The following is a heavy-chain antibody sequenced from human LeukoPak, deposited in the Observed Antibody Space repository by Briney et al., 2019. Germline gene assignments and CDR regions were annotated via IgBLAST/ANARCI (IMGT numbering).Heavy chain of an antibody. CDR1: GFTFSSYG. D-gene: IGHD5-18*01. Sequence: GGSLRLSCAASGFTFSSYGMHWVRQAPGKGLEWVAFTRYDGSDKYYVDSVKGRFTISRDNSKNTLYLQMNSLTAEDTAMYFCAKDRHVWGYSYGQTFDYWGQGTLVIVSS. J-gene: IGHJ4*02. CDR3: AKDRHVWGYSYGQTFDY. V-gene: IGHV3-30*02. CDR2: TRYDGSDK.